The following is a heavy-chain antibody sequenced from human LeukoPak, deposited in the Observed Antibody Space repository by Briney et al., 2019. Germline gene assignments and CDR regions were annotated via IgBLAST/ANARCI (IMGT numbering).Heavy chain of an antibody. CDR3: ARLFDSSRWYRWFDP. CDR2: IYYSGST. V-gene: IGHV4-59*08. J-gene: IGHJ5*02. CDR1: GGSLSSYY. D-gene: IGHD6-13*01. Sequence: SETLSLTCTVSGGSLSSYYWSWIRQPPGKGLEWIGYIYYSGSTNYNPSLKSRVTMSVDTSKNQFSLNLSSVTAADTAVYYCARLFDSSRWYRWFDPWGQGTLVTVSS.